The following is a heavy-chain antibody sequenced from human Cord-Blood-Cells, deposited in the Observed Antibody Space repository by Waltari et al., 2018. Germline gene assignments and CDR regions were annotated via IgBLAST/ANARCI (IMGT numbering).Heavy chain of an antibody. J-gene: IGHJ6*03. CDR1: GGSFSGYY. CDR3: ARGRRYCSSTSCYYYYYMDV. Sequence: QVQLQQWGAGLLKPSETLSLTCAVYGGSFSGYYWSWIRQPPGQGLEWIGEINHSGSTNYNPSLKSRVTISVDTSKNQFSLKLSSVTAADTAVYYCARGRRYCSSTSCYYYYYMDVWGKGTTVTISS. V-gene: IGHV4-34*01. D-gene: IGHD2-2*01. CDR2: INHSGST.